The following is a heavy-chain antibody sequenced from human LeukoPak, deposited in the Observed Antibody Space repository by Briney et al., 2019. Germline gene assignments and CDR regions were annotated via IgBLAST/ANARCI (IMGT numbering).Heavy chain of an antibody. Sequence: GASLRLSCAASGFTFDTYAMTWVCQAPGKGLEWVSSISSGGTYIYYAESLRGRSTISRDNTKNFLYLQLSTLRVEDTAVYYCARDRPTGRSRGVVVQWGQGTLVTVSS. CDR3: ARDRPTGRSRGVVVQ. CDR1: GFTFDTYA. J-gene: IGHJ4*02. V-gene: IGHV3-21*01. D-gene: IGHD2-15*01. CDR2: ISSGGTYI.